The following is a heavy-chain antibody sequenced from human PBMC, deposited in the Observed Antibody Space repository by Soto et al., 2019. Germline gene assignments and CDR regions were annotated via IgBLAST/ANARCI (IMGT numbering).Heavy chain of an antibody. CDR3: ARVSSSLYKDYFDY. CDR1: GGTFSNYA. Sequence: QVQLVQSGAEVKKPGSSVKVSCKASGGTFSNYAISWVRQAPGQGLEWMGGIIPIFGTTNYAQRFQGRGTITADESTSTAYMELSSLRSEDTAVYYCARVSSSLYKDYFDYWGQGTLVTVSS. CDR2: IIPIFGTT. V-gene: IGHV1-69*12. D-gene: IGHD6-13*01. J-gene: IGHJ4*02.